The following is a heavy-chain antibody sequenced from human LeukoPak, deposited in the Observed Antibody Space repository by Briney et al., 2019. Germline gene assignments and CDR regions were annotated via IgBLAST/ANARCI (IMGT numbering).Heavy chain of an antibody. CDR3: ARGKRRMTTVTTTHAFDI. D-gene: IGHD4-17*01. CDR1: SGSFSGYY. CDR2: INHSGST. Sequence: SETLSLTCAVYSGSFSGYYWSWIRQPPGKGLEWIGEINHSGSTNYNPSLKSRVTISVDTSKNQFSLKLSSVTAADTAVYYCARGKRRMTTVTTTHAFDIWGQGTMVTVSS. V-gene: IGHV4-34*01. J-gene: IGHJ3*02.